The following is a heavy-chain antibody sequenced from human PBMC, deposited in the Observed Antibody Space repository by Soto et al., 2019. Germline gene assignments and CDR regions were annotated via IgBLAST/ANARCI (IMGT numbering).Heavy chain of an antibody. CDR2: IKQDGSEK. Sequence: EVQLVESGGGLVQSGGSLRLSCAASGFIFSSYWMSWVRQAPGKGLEWVANIKQDGSEKDDVDSVKGRFTISGDNAKNTLYLHLNILRAEHTAVYYCTSNPCTTGVSFAHNWFDPWGQGTLVTVSS. J-gene: IGHJ5*02. CDR1: GFIFSSYW. V-gene: IGHV3-7*01. D-gene: IGHD2-8*01. CDR3: TSNPCTTGVSFAHNWFDP.